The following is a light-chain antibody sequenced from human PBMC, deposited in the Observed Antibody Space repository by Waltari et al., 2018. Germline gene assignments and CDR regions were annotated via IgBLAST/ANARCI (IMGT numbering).Light chain of an antibody. CDR1: SSNIGAGYD. Sequence: QSVLTQPPSVSGAPGQRVTISCTGSSSNIGAGYDVHGYQQLPGTAPKLLIYGNNNRPSGVPDRFSASKSGTSASLAITGLQAEDETDYYCQSYDSSLSGVVFGGGTKLTVL. CDR3: QSYDSSLSGVV. CDR2: GNN. J-gene: IGLJ2*01. V-gene: IGLV1-40*01.